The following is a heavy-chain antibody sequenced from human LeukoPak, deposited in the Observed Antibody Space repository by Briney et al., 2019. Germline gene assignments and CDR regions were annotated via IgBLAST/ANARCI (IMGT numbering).Heavy chain of an antibody. V-gene: IGHV3-7*01. CDR3: ARDPLGYCSGGSCYSHWFDP. D-gene: IGHD2-15*01. CDR1: GFTFSRYW. J-gene: IGHJ5*02. CDR2: INQDGSEK. Sequence: GGSLRLSCAASGFTFSRYWMSWVRQAPGKGLEWVANINQDGSEKYYVDSVKGRFTISRDNAKNSLYLEMNSLRAEDTAVYYCARDPLGYCSGGSCYSHWFDPWGQGTLVTVSS.